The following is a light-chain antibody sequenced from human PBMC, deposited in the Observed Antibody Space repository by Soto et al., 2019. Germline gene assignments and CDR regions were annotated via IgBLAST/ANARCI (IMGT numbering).Light chain of an antibody. CDR1: QDIAGF. CDR3: QQAYSFPIT. Sequence: DIQVTPSPSSVSASVGARVTITCRASQDIAGFLAWYQHTAGRAPELLIRTASILQSGVPSRFSGSGSGTDFTLTINILQPEDSATYYCQQAYSFPITFGQGTRLEIK. J-gene: IGKJ5*01. V-gene: IGKV1D-12*01. CDR2: TAS.